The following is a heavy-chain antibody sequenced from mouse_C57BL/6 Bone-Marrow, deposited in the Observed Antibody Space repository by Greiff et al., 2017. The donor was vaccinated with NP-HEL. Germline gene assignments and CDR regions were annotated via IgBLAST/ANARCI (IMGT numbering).Heavy chain of an antibody. J-gene: IGHJ2*01. V-gene: IGHV7-3*01. Sequence: EVKLMESGGGLVQPGGSLSLSCAASGFTFTDYYMSWVRQPPGKALEWLGFIRNKANGYTTEYSASVKGRFTISRDNSQSILYLQMNALRAEDSATYYCARSPITTVVANFDYWGQGTTLTVSS. CDR1: GFTFTDYY. D-gene: IGHD1-1*01. CDR2: IRNKANGYTT. CDR3: ARSPITTVVANFDY.